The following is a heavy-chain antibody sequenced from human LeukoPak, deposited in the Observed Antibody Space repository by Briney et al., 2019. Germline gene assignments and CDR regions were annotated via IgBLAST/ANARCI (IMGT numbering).Heavy chain of an antibody. CDR3: ARSPATGTTDF. CDR1: GFTFSDYW. D-gene: IGHD1-7*01. V-gene: IGHV3-7*01. Sequence: GGSLRLSCAVSGFTFSDYWMSWVRQPPGKGLEWVADINHDGNEKYYVDSVMGRFTISRDNAKNSLYLQMNSLSVEDTAVYFCARSPATGTTDFWGQGTLVTVSS. J-gene: IGHJ4*02. CDR2: INHDGNEK.